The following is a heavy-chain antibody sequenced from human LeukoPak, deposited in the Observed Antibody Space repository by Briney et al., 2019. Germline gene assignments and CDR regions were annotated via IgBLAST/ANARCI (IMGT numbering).Heavy chain of an antibody. CDR3: ARGLLAARTLCHDY. CDR2: INHSGST. V-gene: IGHV4-39*07. CDR1: GGSISSSSYY. J-gene: IGHJ4*02. D-gene: IGHD6-6*01. Sequence: PSETLSLTCTVSGGSISSSSYYWSWIRQPPGKGLEWIGEINHSGSTNYNPSLKSRVTISVDTSKNQFSLKLSSVTAADTAVYYCARGLLAARTLCHDYWGQGTLVTVSS.